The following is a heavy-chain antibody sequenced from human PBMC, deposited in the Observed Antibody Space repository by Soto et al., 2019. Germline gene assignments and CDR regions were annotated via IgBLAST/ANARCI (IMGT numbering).Heavy chain of an antibody. V-gene: IGHV4-59*01. CDR3: ARQYWYDTIGGSEAFEI. D-gene: IGHD3-22*01. CDR2: LSNSGST. Sequence: QVQLQESGPGLVKPSETLSLTCTVSGDSISSYSWSWIRQSPGKGLEWIGCLSNSGSTNYNPSLKSRVTMSVDTSKNQFSLKLRSVTAADTAVYYCARQYWYDTIGGSEAFEIWGQGTMVTVSS. J-gene: IGHJ3*02. CDR1: GDSISSYS.